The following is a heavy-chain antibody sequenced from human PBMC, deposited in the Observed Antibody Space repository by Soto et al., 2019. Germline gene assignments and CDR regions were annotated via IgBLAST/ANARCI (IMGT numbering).Heavy chain of an antibody. CDR2: NRGRGGST. V-gene: IGHV3-23*01. D-gene: IGHD2-15*01. CDR1: VCPFSNFD. Sequence: GSLRLSCVSSVCPFSNFDMSCVRHTRGLWLAWDNINRGRGGSTHSAAPVKGRLTISRDYSKNTLYLQMNNLRAEDTAVYHCAKARPHGIIDYLEY. CDR3: AKARPHGIIDYLEY. J-gene: IGHJ4*01.